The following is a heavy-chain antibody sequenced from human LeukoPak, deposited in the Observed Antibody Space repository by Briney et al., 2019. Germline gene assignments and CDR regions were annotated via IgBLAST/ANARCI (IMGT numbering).Heavy chain of an antibody. CDR2: IYYSGST. D-gene: IGHD3-22*01. J-gene: IGHJ5*02. Sequence: PSETLSLTCTVSGGSISSYYWSWIRQPPGKGLEWIGYIYYSGSTNYNPSLKSRVTISVDTSKNQFSLKLSSVTAADTAVNYCARDLYDSSGYPHNWFDPWGQGTLVTVSS. CDR3: ARDLYDSSGYPHNWFDP. V-gene: IGHV4-59*01. CDR1: GGSISSYY.